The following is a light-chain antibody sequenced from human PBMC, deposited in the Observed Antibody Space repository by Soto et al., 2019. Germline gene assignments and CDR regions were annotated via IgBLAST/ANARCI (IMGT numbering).Light chain of an antibody. J-gene: IGLJ1*01. CDR3: AAWDDSLTGYV. Sequence: QSVLTQPPSAYGTPGQRVTISCSGGNSNIGSNTVNWYQQLPGTAPKLLIFDDNQRPSGVPDRFSGSKSGASASLDISGLQSEDEADYYCAAWDDSLTGYVFGTGTKLTVL. CDR1: NSNIGSNT. V-gene: IGLV1-44*01. CDR2: DDN.